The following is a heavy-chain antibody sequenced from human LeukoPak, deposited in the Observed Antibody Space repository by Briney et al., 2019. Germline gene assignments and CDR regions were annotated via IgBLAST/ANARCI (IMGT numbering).Heavy chain of an antibody. CDR2: IWYDGAYE. V-gene: IGHV3-33*01. J-gene: IGHJ4*02. Sequence: PGRSLRLSRAASGFTFANYGFHWVRQAPGKGLEWVAVIWYDGAYEYYADSVKGRFTVSRDNSRNTLYLQMDSLTAEDTAVYYCASHIPDYEHSAYYPYYFDFWGQGTLVTVSS. CDR3: ASHIPDYEHSAYYPYYFDF. D-gene: IGHD3-22*01. CDR1: GFTFANYG.